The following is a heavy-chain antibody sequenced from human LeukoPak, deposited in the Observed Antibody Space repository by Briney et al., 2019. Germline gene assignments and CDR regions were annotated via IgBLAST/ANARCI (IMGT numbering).Heavy chain of an antibody. J-gene: IGHJ4*02. CDR2: IYYSGST. D-gene: IGHD2-21*01. V-gene: IGHV4-59*01. Sequence: SETLSLTCTVSGGSIGSYYWSWIRQPPGKGLEWIGYIYYSGSTNYNPSLKSRVTISVDTSKNQFSLKLTSVTAADTAAYYCARVGYCVGECPDYWGQGTLVTVSS. CDR3: ARVGYCVGECPDY. CDR1: GGSIGSYY.